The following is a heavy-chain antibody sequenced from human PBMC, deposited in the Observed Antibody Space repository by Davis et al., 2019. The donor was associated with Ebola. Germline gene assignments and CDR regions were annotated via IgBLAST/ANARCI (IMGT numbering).Heavy chain of an antibody. Sequence: MPSETLSLTCAVYGGSFSGYYWSWIRQPPGKRLEWIGEINHSGSTNYNPSLKSRVTISVDTSKNQFSLKLSSVTAADTAVYYCARHSGSYYYYYYYGMDVWGQGTTVTVSS. V-gene: IGHV4-34*01. D-gene: IGHD1-26*01. J-gene: IGHJ6*02. CDR3: ARHSGSYYYYYYYGMDV. CDR2: INHSGST. CDR1: GGSFSGYY.